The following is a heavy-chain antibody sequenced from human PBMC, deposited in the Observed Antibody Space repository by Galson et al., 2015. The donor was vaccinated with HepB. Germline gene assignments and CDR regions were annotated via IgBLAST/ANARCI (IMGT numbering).Heavy chain of an antibody. J-gene: IGHJ4*02. CDR1: GGSISSSDYY. D-gene: IGHD5-18*01. V-gene: IGHV4-39*01. CDR3: ARLKDSYGYRNFDH. Sequence: SETLSLTCTVSGGSISSSDYYWGWIRQPPGKGLEWIGTIYYSGYTSYNPSLKSRVAISVDPSKNQFSLKLSSVTAADTAQYYCARLKDSYGYRNFDHWGRGTQVTVSS. CDR2: IYYSGYT.